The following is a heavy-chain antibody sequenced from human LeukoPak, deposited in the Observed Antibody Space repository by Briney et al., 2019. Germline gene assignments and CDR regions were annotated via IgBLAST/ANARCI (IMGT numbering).Heavy chain of an antibody. CDR2: ISGNSGDI. CDR1: GFTFDDYV. Sequence: GGSLRLSCAASGFTFDDYVMHWVRQAPGKGLEWLSYISGNSGDINYADSVKGRFTISRDNAKNSLYLQMNSLRAEDTAVYYCAREWYYGSGSLYYWGQGTLVTVSS. J-gene: IGHJ4*02. CDR3: AREWYYGSGSLYY. D-gene: IGHD3-10*01. V-gene: IGHV3-21*01.